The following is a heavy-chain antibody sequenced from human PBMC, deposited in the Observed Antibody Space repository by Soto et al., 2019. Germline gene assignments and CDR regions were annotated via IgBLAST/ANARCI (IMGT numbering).Heavy chain of an antibody. J-gene: IGHJ4*02. V-gene: IGHV4-59*13. Sequence: SETLSLTCSVSDMSIGILYFNWILQCPWKGLEWIGYIFYSGSISYNPSLSSRVTISLDTSMAQFSLRLTSVTAADSAVYFCATYSPLGANSAAFDNWGQGTLVPVSS. CDR2: IFYSGSI. CDR3: ATYSPLGANSAAFDN. CDR1: DMSIGILY. D-gene: IGHD2-15*01.